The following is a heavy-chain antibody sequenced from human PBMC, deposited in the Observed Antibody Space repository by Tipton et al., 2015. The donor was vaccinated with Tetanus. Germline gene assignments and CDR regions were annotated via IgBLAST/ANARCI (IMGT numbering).Heavy chain of an antibody. CDR3: GKQNGGRWVVDH. D-gene: IGHD4-23*01. V-gene: IGHV3-7*03. CDR1: GFTFSSYS. Sequence: SLRLSCEGSGFTFSSYSMNWVRQAPGKGLEWVANIKQDGTDYRYVDSVKGRFTISRDNAKNSLYLQMNSLSADDTAVYYCGKQNGGRWVVDHWGQGTLVTVSS. CDR2: IKQDGTDY. J-gene: IGHJ4*02.